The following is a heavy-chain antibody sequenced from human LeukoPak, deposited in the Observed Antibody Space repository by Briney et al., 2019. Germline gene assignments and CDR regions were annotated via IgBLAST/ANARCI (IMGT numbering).Heavy chain of an antibody. CDR1: GYTFTDYY. CDR3: ARAQVATIWFYYYYYMDV. D-gene: IGHD5-12*01. V-gene: IGHV1-2*02. CDR2: INPNSGGT. J-gene: IGHJ6*03. Sequence: ASVKVSCKASGYTFTDYYMHWVRQAPGQGLEWMGWINPNSGGTNYAQKFQGRVTMTRNTSISTAYMELSSLRSEDTAVYYCARAQVATIWFYYYYYMDVWGKGTTVTISS.